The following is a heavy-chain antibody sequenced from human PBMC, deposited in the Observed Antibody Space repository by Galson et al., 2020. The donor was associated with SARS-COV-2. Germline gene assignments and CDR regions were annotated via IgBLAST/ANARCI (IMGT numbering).Heavy chain of an antibody. V-gene: IGHV3-7*03. Sequence: GGSLRLSCTASGFSFSSYTMNWVRQAPGKGLEWVANIKQDGSEKYYVDSVKGRFTISRDNAKNSLYLQMNSLRAEDTAVYYCARVGSSSWYFDLWGRDTLVTVSS. J-gene: IGHJ2*01. D-gene: IGHD6-6*01. CDR3: ARVGSSSWYFDL. CDR2: IKQDGSEK. CDR1: GFSFSSYT.